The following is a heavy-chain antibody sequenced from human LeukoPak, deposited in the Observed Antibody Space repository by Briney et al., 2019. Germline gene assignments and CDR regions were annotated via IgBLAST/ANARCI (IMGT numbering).Heavy chain of an antibody. Sequence: PSETLSLTCTVSGGSISSSKYYWGWIRQPPGKGLEWIGTIFNSGSTHYNPSLKSRVTMSVDTSKNQFSLNLKSVTPEDTAVYYCARNLIPEQLVLNFWGQGTLVTVSS. CDR2: IFNSGST. D-gene: IGHD6-13*01. V-gene: IGHV4-39*07. CDR1: GGSISSSKYY. J-gene: IGHJ4*02. CDR3: ARNLIPEQLVLNF.